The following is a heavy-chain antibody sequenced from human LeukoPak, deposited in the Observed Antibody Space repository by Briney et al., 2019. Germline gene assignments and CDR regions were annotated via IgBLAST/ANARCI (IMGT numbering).Heavy chain of an antibody. CDR2: ISSSSSYI. Sequence: GGSLRLSCAASGFTFSSYSMNWVRQAPGKGLEWVSSISSSSSYIYYADSVKGRFTISRDNAKNSLYLRTNSLRAEDTAVYYCARPLDSSNNYFDYWGQGTLVTVSA. V-gene: IGHV3-21*01. CDR1: GFTFSSYS. D-gene: IGHD6-13*01. CDR3: ARPLDSSNNYFDY. J-gene: IGHJ4*02.